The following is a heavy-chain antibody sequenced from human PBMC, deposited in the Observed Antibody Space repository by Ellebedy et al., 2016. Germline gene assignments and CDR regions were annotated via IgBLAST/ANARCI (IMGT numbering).Heavy chain of an antibody. CDR2: ISWDGGST. D-gene: IGHD5-12*01. V-gene: IGHV3-43*01. CDR3: AKDMRPRLRDWYFDL. CDR1: GFTFDDYT. J-gene: IGHJ2*01. Sequence: GESLKISCAVSGFTFDDYTMHWVRQAPGKGLEWVSLISWDGGSTYYADSVKGRFTISRDNSKNSLYLQMNSLRTEDTALYYCAKDMRPRLRDWYFDLWGRGTLVTVSS.